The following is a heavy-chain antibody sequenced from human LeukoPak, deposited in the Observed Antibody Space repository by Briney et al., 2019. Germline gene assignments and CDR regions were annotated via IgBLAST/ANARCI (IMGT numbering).Heavy chain of an antibody. J-gene: IGHJ3*02. CDR1: GYTFTSYG. D-gene: IGHD3-22*01. Sequence: ASVKVSRKASGYTFTSYGISWVRQAPGQGLEWMGWISAYNGNTNYAQKLQGRVTMTTDTSTSTAYMELSSLRSEDTAVYYCARVRTYYYDSSRDAFDIWGQGTMVTVSS. CDR2: ISAYNGNT. CDR3: ARVRTYYYDSSRDAFDI. V-gene: IGHV1-18*01.